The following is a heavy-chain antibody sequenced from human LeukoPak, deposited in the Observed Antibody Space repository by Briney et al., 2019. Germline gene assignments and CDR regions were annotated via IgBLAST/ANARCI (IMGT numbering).Heavy chain of an antibody. J-gene: IGHJ1*01. CDR1: GFTFSSYA. V-gene: IGHV3-23*01. CDR2: ISGSGGST. D-gene: IGHD6-13*01. CDR3: AKAVNPRDGYSSSWVPSEYFQH. Sequence: GGSLRLSCAASGFTFSSYAMSWVRQAPGKGLEWVSAISGSGGSTYYADSVKGRFTIFRDNSKNTLYLQMNSLRAEDTAVYYCAKAVNPRDGYSSSWVPSEYFQHWGQGTLVTVSS.